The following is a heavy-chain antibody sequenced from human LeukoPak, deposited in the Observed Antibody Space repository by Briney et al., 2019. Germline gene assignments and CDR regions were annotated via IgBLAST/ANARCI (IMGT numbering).Heavy chain of an antibody. CDR3: ARGPPNWGYDY. CDR1: GYTFTSYD. D-gene: IGHD7-27*01. J-gene: IGHJ4*02. CDR2: ISPNSGDT. V-gene: IGHV1-8*01. Sequence: ASVKVSCKASGYTFTSYDFNWVRQATGQRPEWMGWISPNSGDTGYAQKFQDRVTMTRNTSISTAYMELSSLRSDDTAVYYCARGPPNWGYDYWGPGTLVTVSS.